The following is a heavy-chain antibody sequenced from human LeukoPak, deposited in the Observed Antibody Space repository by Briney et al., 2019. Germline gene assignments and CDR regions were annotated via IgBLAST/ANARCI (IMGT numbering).Heavy chain of an antibody. Sequence: ASVKVSCKASGYTFTGYYMHWVRQAPGQGLEWMGWINPNSGGTNYAQKFQGRVTMTRDTSISTAYMELSRLRSDDTAVYYCAGDHGGIAAAGTEPDYWGQGTLVTVSS. V-gene: IGHV1-2*02. D-gene: IGHD6-13*01. CDR1: GYTFTGYY. J-gene: IGHJ4*02. CDR2: INPNSGGT. CDR3: AGDHGGIAAAGTEPDY.